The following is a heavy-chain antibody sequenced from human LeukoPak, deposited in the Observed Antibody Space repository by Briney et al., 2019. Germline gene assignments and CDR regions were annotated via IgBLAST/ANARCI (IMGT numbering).Heavy chain of an antibody. D-gene: IGHD2-15*01. CDR1: GGSFSGYY. V-gene: IGHV4-34*09. CDR3: ARAPGSTNYYYYGMDV. CDR2: INHSGST. J-gene: IGHJ6*02. Sequence: PSETLSLTCAVYGGSFSGYYWSWIRQPPGKGLEWIGEINHSGSTYYNPPLKSRVTISVDTSKNQFSLKLSSVTAADTAVYYCARAPGSTNYYYYGMDVWGQGTTVTVSS.